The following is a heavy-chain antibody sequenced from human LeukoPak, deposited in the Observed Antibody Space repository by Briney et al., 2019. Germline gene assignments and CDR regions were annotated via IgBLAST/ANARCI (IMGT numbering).Heavy chain of an antibody. D-gene: IGHD3-3*01. J-gene: IGHJ4*02. CDR1: GGSISSYY. CDR3: ARDKYDFWSGYYIDN. CDR2: IYTSGST. V-gene: IGHV4-4*07. Sequence: SETLSLTCTVSGGSISSYYWSWIRQPAGKGLEWIGRIYTSGSTNYNPSLKSRVTMSVDTSKNQFSLKLSSVTAADTAVYYCARDKYDFWSGYYIDNWGQGTLVTVSS.